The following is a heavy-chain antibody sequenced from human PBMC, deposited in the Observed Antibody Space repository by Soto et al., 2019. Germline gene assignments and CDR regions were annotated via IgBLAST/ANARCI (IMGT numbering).Heavy chain of an antibody. CDR1: GGSFSGYY. CDR3: ARGLGRTQSPPLGY. CDR2: VNHSGST. J-gene: IGHJ4*02. Sequence: QVQLQQWGAGLLKPSETLSLTCAVYGGSFSGYYWSWIRQPPGKGLEWIGEVNHSGSTNYNPSLKSRVTISVDTSKNQFSLKLSSVTAADTAVYYCARGLGRTQSPPLGYWGQGTLVTVSS. V-gene: IGHV4-34*01. D-gene: IGHD2-2*01.